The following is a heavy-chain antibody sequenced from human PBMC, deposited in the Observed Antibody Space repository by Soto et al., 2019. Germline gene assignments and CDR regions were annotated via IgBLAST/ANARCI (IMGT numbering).Heavy chain of an antibody. CDR3: ARHEGYSYGRIDY. CDR2: IYYSGST. V-gene: IGHV4-39*01. Sequence: ETLSLTCTVSGGSISSSSYYWGWIRQPPGKGLEWIGSIYYSGSTYYNPSLKSRVTISVDTSKNQFSLKLSSVTAADTAVYYCARHEGYSYGRIDYWGQGTLVTVSS. CDR1: GGSISSSSYY. J-gene: IGHJ4*02. D-gene: IGHD5-18*01.